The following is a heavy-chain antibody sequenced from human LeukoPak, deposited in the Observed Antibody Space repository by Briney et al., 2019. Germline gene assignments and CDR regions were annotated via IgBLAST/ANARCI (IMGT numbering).Heavy chain of an antibody. CDR3: AKVHYDILTGALDY. V-gene: IGHV3-9*01. Sequence: GGSLRLSCAASGFTFDDYAMHWVRQAPGKGLEWVSGISWNSGSIGYADSVKGRFTISRDNAKNSLYLQMNSLRAEDTALYYCAKVHYDILTGALDYWGQGTLVTVSS. J-gene: IGHJ4*02. CDR2: ISWNSGSI. CDR1: GFTFDDYA. D-gene: IGHD3-9*01.